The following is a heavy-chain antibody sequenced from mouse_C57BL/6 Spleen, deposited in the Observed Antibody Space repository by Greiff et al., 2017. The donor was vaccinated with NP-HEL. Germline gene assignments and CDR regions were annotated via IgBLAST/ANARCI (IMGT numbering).Heavy chain of an antibody. CDR3: ARDYGSRFDY. J-gene: IGHJ2*01. CDR1: GYTFTSYW. CDR2: IHPNSGST. V-gene: IGHV1-64*01. D-gene: IGHD1-1*01. Sequence: QVQLQQSGAELVKPGASVKLSCKASGYTFTSYWMHWVKQRPGQGLEWIGMIHPNSGSTNYNEKFKSKATLTVDKSSSTAYMQLSSLTSEDSAVYDCARDYGSRFDYWGQGTTLTVSS.